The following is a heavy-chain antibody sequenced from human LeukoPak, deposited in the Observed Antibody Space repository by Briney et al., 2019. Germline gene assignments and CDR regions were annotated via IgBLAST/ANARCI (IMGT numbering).Heavy chain of an antibody. Sequence: SETLSLTCTVSGGSISSSSYYWGWIRQPPGKGLEWIGSIYYSGSTYYNPSLKSRVTISVDTSKNQFSLKLSSVTAADTAVYYCARHGRGLPYYYYMDVWGKGTTVTISS. CDR2: IYYSGST. D-gene: IGHD1-26*01. CDR1: GGSISSSSYY. J-gene: IGHJ6*03. V-gene: IGHV4-39*01. CDR3: ARHGRGLPYYYYMDV.